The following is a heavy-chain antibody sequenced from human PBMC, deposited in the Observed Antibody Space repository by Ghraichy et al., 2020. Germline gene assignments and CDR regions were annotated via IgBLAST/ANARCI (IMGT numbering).Heavy chain of an antibody. J-gene: IGHJ6*03. CDR3: ARASIPTWGWENYYYYYMDV. CDR1: GGSISSSSYY. D-gene: IGHD7-27*01. CDR2: IYYSGST. V-gene: IGHV4-39*01. Sequence: SETLSLTCTVSGGSISSSSYYWGWIRQPPGKGLEWIGSIYYSGSTYSNPSLKSRVTISVDTSKNQFSLKLSSVTAADTAVYYCARASIPTWGWENYYYYYMDVWGKGTTVTVSS.